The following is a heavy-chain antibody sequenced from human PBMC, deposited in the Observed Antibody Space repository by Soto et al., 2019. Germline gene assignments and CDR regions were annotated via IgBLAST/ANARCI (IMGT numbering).Heavy chain of an antibody. CDR3: ARGPKFYGDTKYWFDP. Sequence: ASVKVSCKASGYTFTSYAMHWVRQAPGQRLEWMGWINAGNGNTKYSQKFQGRVTITRDTSASTAYMELSSLRSEDTAVYYCARGPKFYGDTKYWFDPWGQGTLVTVSS. D-gene: IGHD2-8*01. CDR2: INAGNGNT. CDR1: GYTFTSYA. V-gene: IGHV1-3*01. J-gene: IGHJ5*02.